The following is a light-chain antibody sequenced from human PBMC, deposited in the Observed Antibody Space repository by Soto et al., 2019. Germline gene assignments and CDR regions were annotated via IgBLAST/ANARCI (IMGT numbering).Light chain of an antibody. V-gene: IGLV2-14*01. J-gene: IGLJ1*01. Sequence: QSALTQPASVSGSPGQSITISCTGTSSDVGGYNYVSWYQQHPGKAPKLMMYEVSNRPSGVSNRFSGSRSGNTASLTISGLQSEDEAEYYCNSYTSSSTFVFGTGTKPPS. CDR3: NSYTSSSTFV. CDR1: SSDVGGYNY. CDR2: EVS.